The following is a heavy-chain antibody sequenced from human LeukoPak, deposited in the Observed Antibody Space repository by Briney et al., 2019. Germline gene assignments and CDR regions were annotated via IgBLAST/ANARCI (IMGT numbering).Heavy chain of an antibody. V-gene: IGHV5-51*01. D-gene: IGHD3-3*01. J-gene: IGHJ4*02. CDR1: GYSFTSYW. CDR3: ARSPFYYFGF. Sequence: GESLKISCKGSGYSFTSYWIGWGRQMPGKGLELMGIIHPGDSDTRYSPSFQGQVTISVDKSISTAYLQWSSLKASDTAMFYCARSPFYYFGFWGQGTLVTISS. CDR2: IHPGDSDT.